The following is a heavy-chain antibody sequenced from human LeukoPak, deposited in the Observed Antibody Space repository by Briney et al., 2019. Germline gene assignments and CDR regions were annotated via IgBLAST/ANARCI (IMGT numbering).Heavy chain of an antibody. CDR3: ARGLGGYSYGYGAFDI. CDR2: IYHSGST. J-gene: IGHJ3*02. CDR1: GGSISSSNW. Sequence: SETLSLTCAVSGGSISSSNWWSWVRQPPGKGLEWIGEIYHSGSTNYNPSLKSRVTISVDKSKNQFSLKLSSVTAADTAVYYCARGLGGYSYGYGAFDIWGQGTMVTVSS. D-gene: IGHD5-18*01. V-gene: IGHV4-4*02.